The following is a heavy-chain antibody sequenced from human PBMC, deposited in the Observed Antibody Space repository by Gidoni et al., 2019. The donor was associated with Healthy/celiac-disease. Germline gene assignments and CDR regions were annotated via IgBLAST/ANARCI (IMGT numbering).Heavy chain of an antibody. Sequence: EVQLVETGGGLIQPGGSLRLSCAASGFTVSSNYMIWVRQAPGKGLEWVSLIYSGGSTYYADSVKGRFTISRDNSKNTLYLQMNSLRPEDTAVYYCARVDGYSSAAFDIWGQGTMVTVSS. CDR2: IYSGGST. V-gene: IGHV3-53*02. D-gene: IGHD2-15*01. CDR3: ARVDGYSSAAFDI. J-gene: IGHJ3*02. CDR1: GFTVSSNY.